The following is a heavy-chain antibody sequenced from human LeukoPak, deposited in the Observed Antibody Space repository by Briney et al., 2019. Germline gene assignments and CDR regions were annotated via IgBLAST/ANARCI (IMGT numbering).Heavy chain of an antibody. CDR1: GGTFSSHA. J-gene: IGHJ6*02. D-gene: IGHD6-19*01. CDR3: ARDHGRDSSGWYSHETRDYYYYGMDV. CDR2: IIPIFGTA. V-gene: IGHV1-69*13. Sequence: GASVTVSCKASGGTFSSHAISWVRQAPGQGLEWMGGIIPIFGTANYAQKFQGRVTITADESTSTAYMELSSLRSEDTAVYYCARDHGRDSSGWYSHETRDYYYYGMDVWGQGTTVTVSS.